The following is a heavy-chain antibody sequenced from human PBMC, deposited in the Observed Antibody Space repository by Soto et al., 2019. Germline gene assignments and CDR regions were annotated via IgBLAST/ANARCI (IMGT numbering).Heavy chain of an antibody. D-gene: IGHD3-22*01. J-gene: IGHJ4*02. CDR2: IYYSGST. CDR3: ARLDSSGYYCVDY. Sequence: SETLSLTCTVSGGSISSSSYYWGWIRQPPGKGLEWIGSIYYSGSTYYNPSLKSRVTISVDTSKNQFSLKLSSVTAADTAVYYRARLDSSGYYCVDYWGQGTLVTVSS. CDR1: GGSISSSSYY. V-gene: IGHV4-39*01.